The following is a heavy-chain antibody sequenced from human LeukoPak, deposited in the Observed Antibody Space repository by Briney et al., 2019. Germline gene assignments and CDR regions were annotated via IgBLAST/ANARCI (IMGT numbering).Heavy chain of an antibody. V-gene: IGHV3-30*04. CDR2: ISYDGSNK. J-gene: IGHJ3*02. CDR3: AIDPYDSSGCSAWALDI. CDR1: GFTFSRYV. Sequence: GRSLRLSCAASGFTFSRYVMHWVRQAPGKGLEWVALISYDGSNKYYADSVKGRFTISRDNSKNTLYLQMNSLGAEDTAVYYCAIDPYDSSGCSAWALDIWGQGTMVTVSS. D-gene: IGHD3-22*01.